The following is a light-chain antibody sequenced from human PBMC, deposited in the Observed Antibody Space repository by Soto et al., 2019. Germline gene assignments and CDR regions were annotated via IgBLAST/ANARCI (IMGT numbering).Light chain of an antibody. V-gene: IGKV3-15*01. CDR3: QQYSDWPPAYT. CDR2: GVS. Sequence: EIVLTQSPATLSVSPGEGATLSCRASQSVGTKLAWYQQKPGQAPRLLIFGVSTRAIGVPARFSGSGSATDFGITISSLESEDFAVYYCQQYSDWPPAYTFGQGTQLEIK. CDR1: QSVGTK. J-gene: IGKJ2*01.